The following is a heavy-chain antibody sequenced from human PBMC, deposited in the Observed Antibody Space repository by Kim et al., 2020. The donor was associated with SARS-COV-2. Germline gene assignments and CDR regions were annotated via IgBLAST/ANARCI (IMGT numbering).Heavy chain of an antibody. V-gene: IGHV3-23*01. CDR2: T. D-gene: IGHD5-12*01. CDR3: VKGAWLDY. J-gene: IGHJ4*02. Sequence: TYYAASVRGRFSVSRGSASNTLYWQMNSRRADDTAVYYCVKGAWLDYWGPGTLVTVSS.